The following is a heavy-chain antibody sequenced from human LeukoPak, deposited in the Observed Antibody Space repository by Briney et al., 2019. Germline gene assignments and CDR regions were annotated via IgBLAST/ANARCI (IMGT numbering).Heavy chain of an antibody. CDR3: ARDQYDTWSRRGNFDS. CDR2: IVGSDDDT. V-gene: IGHV3-23*01. Sequence: GSLRLSCAASGFTFSNYAMNWVRQAPGKGLEWVSVIVGSDDDTYYADSVKGRFTISRDNSKNTLFLQMNSLRAEDTAVFYCARDQYDTWSRRGNFDSWGQGTLVTVSS. D-gene: IGHD3/OR15-3a*01. J-gene: IGHJ4*02. CDR1: GFTFSNYA.